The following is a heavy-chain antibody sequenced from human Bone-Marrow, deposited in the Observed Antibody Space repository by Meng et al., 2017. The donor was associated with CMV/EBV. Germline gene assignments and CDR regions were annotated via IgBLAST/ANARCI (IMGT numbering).Heavy chain of an antibody. Sequence: STRVFSNASGFTFTSSAVQWVRQARGQRLEWIGWIVVGSGNTNYAQKFQERVTITRDMSTSTAYMELSSLRSEDTAVYYCAALPMTTGSYNFDYWGQGTLVTVSS. D-gene: IGHD4-11*01. J-gene: IGHJ4*01. V-gene: IGHV1-58*01. CDR3: AALPMTTGSYNFDY. CDR2: IVVGSGNT. CDR1: GFTFTSSA.